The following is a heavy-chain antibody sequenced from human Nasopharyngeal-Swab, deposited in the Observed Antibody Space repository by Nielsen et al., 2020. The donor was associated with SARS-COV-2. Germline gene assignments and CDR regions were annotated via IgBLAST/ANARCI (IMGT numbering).Heavy chain of an antibody. CDR1: GASISSSDYH. J-gene: IGHJ4*02. CDR2: IFYSGTT. CDR3: ARDGDLNGLYY. V-gene: IGHV4-39*07. Sequence: SETLSLTCSVSGASISSSDYHWGWIRQPPGKGLEWIWNIFYSGTTYYNPSLQSRVTISVDTSKNQFSLRVNSVTAADTAVYYCARDGDLNGLYYWGQGALVTVSS. D-gene: IGHD3-9*01.